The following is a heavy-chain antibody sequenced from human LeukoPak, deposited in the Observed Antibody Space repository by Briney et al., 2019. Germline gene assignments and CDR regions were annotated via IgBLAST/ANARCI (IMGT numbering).Heavy chain of an antibody. Sequence: SETLSPTCDVSGGSFSGNSWTWIRQPPGKGLEWIGEIHHSGSTNYRPSLKSRVTISADASKNQFSLQLNSVSAADTAVYYCARESTMIRGLIPWFDPWGQGTLVTVSS. V-gene: IGHV4-34*01. D-gene: IGHD3-10*01. J-gene: IGHJ5*02. CDR2: IHHSGST. CDR3: ARESTMIRGLIPWFDP. CDR1: GGSFSGNS.